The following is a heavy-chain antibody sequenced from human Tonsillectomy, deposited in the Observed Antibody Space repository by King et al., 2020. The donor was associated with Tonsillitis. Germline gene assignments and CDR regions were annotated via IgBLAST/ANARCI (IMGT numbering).Heavy chain of an antibody. CDR1: GYRFTDYY. CDR3: ARRIISGGRFDP. Sequence: QLVQSGADVKKPGASVKVSCKSSGYRFTDYYVHWVRQAPGQGLEWLGWINPNSGGTNYGQNFQGRVTMSADTSISTAYMELSRLTSDDTAIYYCARRIISGGRFDPWGQGTRVTVSS. V-gene: IGHV1-2*02. CDR2: INPNSGGT. D-gene: IGHD2-15*01. J-gene: IGHJ5*02.